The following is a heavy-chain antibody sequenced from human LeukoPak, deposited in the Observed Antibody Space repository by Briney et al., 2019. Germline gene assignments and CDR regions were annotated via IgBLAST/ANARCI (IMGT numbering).Heavy chain of an antibody. CDR3: ARVAHYDFWSGYRYYYGMDV. Sequence: ASVKVSCKASGYTFTSYDINWVRQATGQGLEWMGWMNPNSGITGYAQKFQGRVTMTRNTSISTAYMELSSLRSEDTAVYYCARVAHYDFWSGYRYYYGMDVWGQGTTVTVSS. CDR2: MNPNSGIT. J-gene: IGHJ6*02. D-gene: IGHD3-3*01. V-gene: IGHV1-8*01. CDR1: GYTFTSYD.